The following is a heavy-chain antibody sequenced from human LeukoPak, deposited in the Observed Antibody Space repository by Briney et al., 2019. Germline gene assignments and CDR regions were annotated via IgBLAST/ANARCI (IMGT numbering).Heavy chain of an antibody. CDR1: GFTFSNYG. Sequence: GGSLRLSCAAPGFTFSNYGMHWVRQAPGKGLEWVAFIRYDGSNKYYADSVKGRFTISRDNSKNPLYLQMNSLRVEDTAVYYCAKEAGHSYGYYFDYWGQGTLVTVSS. CDR2: IRYDGSNK. V-gene: IGHV3-30*02. CDR3: AKEAGHSYGYYFDY. D-gene: IGHD5-18*01. J-gene: IGHJ4*02.